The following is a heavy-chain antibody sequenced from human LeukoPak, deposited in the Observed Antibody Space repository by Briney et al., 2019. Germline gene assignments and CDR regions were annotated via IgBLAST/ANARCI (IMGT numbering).Heavy chain of an antibody. CDR1: AFPFISYA. CDR2: ISGGGGST. V-gene: IGHV3-23*01. CDR3: AKGSGINHYHWIDP. J-gene: IGHJ5*02. D-gene: IGHD1-14*01. Sequence: GGSLRLSCAASAFPFISYAMNWVRQAPGKGLEWVSGISGGGGSTYYADSVKGRFTISRDNSKNTLYLQMDSLRAEDTALYYCAKGSGINHYHWIDPWGQGTLVTVSS.